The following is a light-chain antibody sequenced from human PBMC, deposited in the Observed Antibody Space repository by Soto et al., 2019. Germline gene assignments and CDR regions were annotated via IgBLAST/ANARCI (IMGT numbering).Light chain of an antibody. CDR1: QSISGW. Sequence: DIPMTQSPSTLSASVGDRVTITCRASQSISGWLAWYQRKPGKAPKLLIYKASTLQSAVPSRFSGSGSGTEFTLTITSQQPDDFATYYCQQYQSYPYTFGQGTNLEIK. V-gene: IGKV1-5*03. CDR2: KAS. CDR3: QQYQSYPYT. J-gene: IGKJ2*01.